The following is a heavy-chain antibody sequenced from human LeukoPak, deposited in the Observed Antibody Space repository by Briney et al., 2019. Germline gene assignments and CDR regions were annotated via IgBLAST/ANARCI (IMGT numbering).Heavy chain of an antibody. J-gene: IGHJ4*02. CDR2: INPNSGDA. CDR3: ARDWLLRYSQGGFDN. V-gene: IGHV1-2*02. D-gene: IGHD3-9*01. CDR1: GYTFTGYY. Sequence: ASVKVSCKASGYTFTGYYMHWVRQAPGQGLEWMGWINPNSGDANYAQKFQGRVAMTRDTSITTAYMELSRLRSDDTAMYYCARDWLLRYSQGGFDNWGQGTLVTVSS.